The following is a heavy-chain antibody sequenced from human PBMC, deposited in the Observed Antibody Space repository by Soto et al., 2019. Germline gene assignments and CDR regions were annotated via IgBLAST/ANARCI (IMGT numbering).Heavy chain of an antibody. CDR1: GFIFNTFT. CDR3: ARHLNFAFDY. V-gene: IGHV3-48*01. Sequence: GSLRLSCAASGFIFNTFTMNWVRQAPGKGVEWLSFISRDGTTMYYADSVKGRFTISRDNAKNSLHLQMNSLTADDTAVYYCARHLNFAFDYWGEGALVTVSS. J-gene: IGHJ4*02. CDR2: ISRDGTTM.